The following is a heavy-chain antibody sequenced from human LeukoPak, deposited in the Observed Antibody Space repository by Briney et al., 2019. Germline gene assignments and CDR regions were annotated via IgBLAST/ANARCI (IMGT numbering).Heavy chain of an antibody. D-gene: IGHD5-18*01. Sequence: SETLSLTCTVSGGSISSSSYYWGWIRQPPGKGLEWSGSIYYSGSTYYNPSLKSRVTISVDTSKNQFSLKLSSVTAADTAVYYCARRGYSYGTNWFDPWGQGTLVTVSS. CDR1: GGSISSSSYY. CDR3: ARRGYSYGTNWFDP. V-gene: IGHV4-39*01. CDR2: IYYSGST. J-gene: IGHJ5*02.